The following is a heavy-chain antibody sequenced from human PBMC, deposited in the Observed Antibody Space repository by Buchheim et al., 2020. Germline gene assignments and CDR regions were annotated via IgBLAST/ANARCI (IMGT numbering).Heavy chain of an antibody. J-gene: IGHJ6*02. CDR2: ISGSGGST. D-gene: IGHD6-6*01. CDR3: AKCSSSSLYYYDCMDV. CDR1: GFTFSSYA. V-gene: IGHV3-23*01. Sequence: EVQLLESGGGLVQPGGSLRLSCAASGFTFSSYAMSWVRQAPGKGLEWVSAISGSGGSTYYADSVKGRFTISRDNSKNTLYLKMNSLIADDTALYYCAKCSSSSLYYYDCMDVWGQGTT.